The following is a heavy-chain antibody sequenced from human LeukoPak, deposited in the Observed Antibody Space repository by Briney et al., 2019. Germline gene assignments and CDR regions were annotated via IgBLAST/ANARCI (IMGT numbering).Heavy chain of an antibody. V-gene: IGHV1-69*04. D-gene: IGHD6-13*01. CDR2: IIPILGIA. CDR1: GGTFSSYA. Sequence: GASVKVSCKASGGTFSSYAISWVRQAPGQGLEWMGRIIPILGIANYAQKFQGRVTITADKSTSTAYMELSSLRSEDTAVYYCARGYSSSWYPRSSSYYMDVWGQGTTVTVSS. J-gene: IGHJ6*03. CDR3: ARGYSSSWYPRSSSYYMDV.